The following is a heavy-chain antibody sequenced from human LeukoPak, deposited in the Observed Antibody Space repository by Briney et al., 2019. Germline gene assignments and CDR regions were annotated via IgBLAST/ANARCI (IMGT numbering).Heavy chain of an antibody. CDR2: INAGSGNT. CDR1: GYTFTRYS. J-gene: IGHJ4*02. CDR3: ARPNSGYDY. D-gene: IGHD5-12*01. Sequence: GASVKVSCKASGYTFTRYSLHWVRQAPGQRLEWMGWINAGSGNTKYSQTFQGRVTITRDTSASTAYMELSSLRSEDTAVYYCARPNSGYDYWGQGTLVTVSS. V-gene: IGHV1-3*01.